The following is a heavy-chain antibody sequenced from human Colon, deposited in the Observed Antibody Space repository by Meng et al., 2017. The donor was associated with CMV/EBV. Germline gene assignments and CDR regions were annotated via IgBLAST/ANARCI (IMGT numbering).Heavy chain of an antibody. CDR2: VNPKTGGT. Sequence: ASVKVSCKASGGTFSSYAISWVRQAPGQGLEWMGWVNPKTGGTRYAQKFQGSVTMTRDTSTRTAYMEVNRLTSDDAAVYYCAKDCGLGGTRDYWGQGTLVTVSS. J-gene: IGHJ4*02. V-gene: IGHV1-2*02. CDR3: AKDCGLGGTRDY. D-gene: IGHD3-16*01. CDR1: GGTFSSYA.